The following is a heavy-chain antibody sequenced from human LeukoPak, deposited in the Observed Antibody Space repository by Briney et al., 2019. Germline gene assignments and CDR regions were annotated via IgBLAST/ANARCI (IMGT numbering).Heavy chain of an antibody. Sequence: GGSLRLSCVASGFSRSGYWMYWVRQAPGKGLMYISRNNGDGSTTNYADVVKGRFTMSRDNVKNTLYLQMNSLRVEDTAVYYCARDPRNVGLAPWGQGTLVTVSS. CDR3: ARDPRNVGLAP. V-gene: IGHV3-74*01. CDR2: NNGDGSTT. CDR1: GFSRSGYW. D-gene: IGHD2-15*01. J-gene: IGHJ5*02.